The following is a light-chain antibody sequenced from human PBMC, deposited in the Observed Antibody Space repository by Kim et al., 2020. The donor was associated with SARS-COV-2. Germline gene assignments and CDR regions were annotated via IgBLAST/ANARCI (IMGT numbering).Light chain of an antibody. V-gene: IGLV2-14*03. CDR3: SSYTSSSTLGVV. J-gene: IGLJ2*01. Sequence: SITSACTGTSSDVCGYNYVSGYQQHPGKAPKLMIYYVNNRPSGVSNRFSGSKSGNTASLTISGLQAEDEADYYCSSYTSSSTLGVVFGGGTQLTVL. CDR2: YVN. CDR1: SSDVCGYNY.